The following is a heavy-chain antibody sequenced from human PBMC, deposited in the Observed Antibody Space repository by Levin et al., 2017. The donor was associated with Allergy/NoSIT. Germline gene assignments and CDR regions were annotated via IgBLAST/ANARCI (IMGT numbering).Heavy chain of an antibody. Sequence: GESLKISCAASGFTFSNYNMAWVRQAPGKGLEWISFIDVGNNFRKYADSVKGRFTISRDDAKNSLDLEMNSLGAEDTAGYYCVGDKGLSERAMDVWGQGTTVTVSS. CDR1: GFTFSNYN. CDR2: IDVGNNFR. J-gene: IGHJ6*02. V-gene: IGHV3-21*01. CDR3: VGDKGLSERAMDV.